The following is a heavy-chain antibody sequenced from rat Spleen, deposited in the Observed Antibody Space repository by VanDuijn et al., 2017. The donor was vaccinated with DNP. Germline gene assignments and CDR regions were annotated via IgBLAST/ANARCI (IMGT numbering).Heavy chain of an antibody. V-gene: IGHV8-20*01. CDR1: GFSLRNYGMS. CDR3: GRIEGGWGHWFVY. J-gene: IGHJ3*01. D-gene: IGHD4-1*01. CDR2: IWWDDDK. Sequence: QITLKESGPGILQPSQTLSLTCTFSGFSLRNYGMSVGWIRQPSGKGLEWLADIWWDDDKYYNPSLKNRLTISKDTSNNQVFLKLTNVDTEDTATYYCGRIEGGWGHWFVYWGQGTLVTVSS.